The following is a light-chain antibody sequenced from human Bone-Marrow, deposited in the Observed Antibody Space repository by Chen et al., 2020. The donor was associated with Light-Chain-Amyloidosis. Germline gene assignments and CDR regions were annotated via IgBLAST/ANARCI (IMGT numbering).Light chain of an antibody. V-gene: IGLV3-21*02. CDR1: NIGSTS. CDR3: QVWDRSSDRPV. CDR2: DDS. J-gene: IGLJ3*02. Sequence: SYVLTQPSSVSVAARQTATIACGGNNIGSTSVHWYQQTPGQAPLLVVYDDSDRPAGIPERLSGSNCGNTATLTISRVEAGDEADYYCQVWDRSSDRPVFGGGTKLTVL.